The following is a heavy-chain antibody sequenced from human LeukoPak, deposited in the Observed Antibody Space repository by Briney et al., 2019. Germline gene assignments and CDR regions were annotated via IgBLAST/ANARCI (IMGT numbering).Heavy chain of an antibody. Sequence: PSQTLSLTRTVSAGSISSYYWSWIRQPAGKGLDCIGRNYTSGNTKYNLSLKSRVTMSVDTSKNQFSLKLSSVTAADTAVYYCARGLGYYMDVWGKGTTVTVSS. D-gene: IGHD5-12*01. CDR2: NYTSGNT. V-gene: IGHV4-4*07. CDR1: AGSISSYY. CDR3: ARGLGYYMDV. J-gene: IGHJ6*03.